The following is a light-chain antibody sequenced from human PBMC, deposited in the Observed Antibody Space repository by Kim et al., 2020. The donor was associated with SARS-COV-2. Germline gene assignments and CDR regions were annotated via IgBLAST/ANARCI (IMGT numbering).Light chain of an antibody. Sequence: EIVLTQSPATLSLSPGERATLSCRASQSVRTYLAWYQQKPGQAPRLLIYDASTRATGIPARFSGSGSGTDFTLTISSLESEDFAVYYCQQRGNLLTFGQGTRLEIK. CDR3: QQRGNLLT. J-gene: IGKJ5*01. V-gene: IGKV3-11*01. CDR1: QSVRTY. CDR2: DAS.